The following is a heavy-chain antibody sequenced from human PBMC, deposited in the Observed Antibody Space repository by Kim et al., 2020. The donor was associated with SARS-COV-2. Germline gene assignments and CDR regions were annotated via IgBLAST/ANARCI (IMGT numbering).Heavy chain of an antibody. D-gene: IGHD3-3*01. J-gene: IGHJ3*01. Sequence: SNGNTNYAQKLQGRVTMTTDTSTSTAYMELRSLRSDDTAVYYCARDWSGFWGQGTMVTVSS. CDR2: SNGNT. CDR3: ARDWSGF. V-gene: IGHV1-18*01.